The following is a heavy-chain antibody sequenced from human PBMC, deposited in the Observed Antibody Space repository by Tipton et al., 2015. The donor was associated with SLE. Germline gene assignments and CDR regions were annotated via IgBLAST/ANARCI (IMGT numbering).Heavy chain of an antibody. Sequence: SLRLSCAASGFTFSSYAMSWVRQAPGKGLEWVSVIYSGGSSTYYADSVKGRFTISRDNSKNTLYLQMNSLRAEDTAVYYCVNQLTGDDAFDIWGQGTMVTVSS. D-gene: IGHD7-27*01. J-gene: IGHJ3*02. CDR1: GFTFSSYA. CDR2: IYSGGSST. CDR3: VNQLTGDDAFDI. V-gene: IGHV3-23*03.